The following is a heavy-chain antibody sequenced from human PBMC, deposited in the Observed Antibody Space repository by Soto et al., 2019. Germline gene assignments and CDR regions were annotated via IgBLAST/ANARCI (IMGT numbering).Heavy chain of an antibody. D-gene: IGHD6-13*01. CDR1: GFTVSNNY. CDR2: IYSGGNT. J-gene: IGHJ4*02. V-gene: IGHV3-53*01. Sequence: GGPLRLSCAASGFTVSNNYRRWVRQAPGKGLEWVSLIYSGGNTHYADSVKGRFTISRDNSKNTLFLQMNSLRVEDTAVYYCARDPPGIAASGAGGWGQGTLVTVSS. CDR3: ARDPPGIAASGAGG.